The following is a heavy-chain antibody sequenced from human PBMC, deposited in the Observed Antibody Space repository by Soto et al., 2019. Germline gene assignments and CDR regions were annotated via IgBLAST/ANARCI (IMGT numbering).Heavy chain of an antibody. CDR3: AKTYPNYIIPPGAAS. Sequence: ASVKVSCKASGYSFTNYGVTWVRQAPGQGLEWMGWISAYNGDTDYAQSLQGRVTLTTDASTSTAYMELRSLRSDDTAVYYCAKTYPNYIIPPGAASGGQEPLATFPS. CDR1: GYSFTNYG. CDR2: ISAYNGDT. J-gene: IGHJ4*02. D-gene: IGHD2-15*01. V-gene: IGHV1-18*01.